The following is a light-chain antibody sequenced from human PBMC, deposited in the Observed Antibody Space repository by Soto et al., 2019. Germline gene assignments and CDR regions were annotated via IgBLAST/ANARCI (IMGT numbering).Light chain of an antibody. CDR2: DAS. V-gene: IGKV3-11*01. CDR1: QSVSSY. J-gene: IGKJ4*01. CDR3: QQRSNWPST. Sequence: EIVLTQSAATLSLSPGERATLSCRASQSVSSYLGWYQQKPGQAPRLLIYDASNRATGIPARFSGSGSGTDFTLTITSLEPEDFAVYYCQQRSNWPSTFGGGTKVEIK.